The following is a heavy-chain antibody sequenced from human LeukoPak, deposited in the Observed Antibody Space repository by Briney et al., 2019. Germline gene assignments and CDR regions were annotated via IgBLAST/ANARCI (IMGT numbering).Heavy chain of an antibody. CDR2: IYHSGST. CDR3: ARGDDSSGYFRNAFDI. Sequence: SETLSLTCTVSGYSISSGYYWGWIRQPPGKGLEWIGSIYHSGSTYYNPSLKSRVTISVDTSKNQFSLKLSSVTAADTAVYYCARGDDSSGYFRNAFDIWGQGTMVTVSS. J-gene: IGHJ3*02. D-gene: IGHD3-22*01. CDR1: GYSISSGYY. V-gene: IGHV4-38-2*02.